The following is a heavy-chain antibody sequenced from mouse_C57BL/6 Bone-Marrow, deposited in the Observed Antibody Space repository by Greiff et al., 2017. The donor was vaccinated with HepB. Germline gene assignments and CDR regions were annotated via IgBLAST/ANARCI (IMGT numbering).Heavy chain of an antibody. J-gene: IGHJ4*01. Sequence: EVKLVESGGGLVQPGESLKLSCESDEYEFPSHDMSWVRKTPEKRLELVAAINSDGGSTYYPDTMERRFIISRDNTKKTLYLQMSSLRSEDTALYYCARQTYYSNYEGGAMDYWGQGTSVTVSS. CDR2: INSDGGST. V-gene: IGHV5-2*01. CDR1: EYEFPSHD. CDR3: ARQTYYSNYEGGAMDY. D-gene: IGHD2-5*01.